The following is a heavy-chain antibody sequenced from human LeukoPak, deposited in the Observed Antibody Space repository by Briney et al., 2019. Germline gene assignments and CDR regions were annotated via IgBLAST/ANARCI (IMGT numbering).Heavy chain of an antibody. CDR2: INPDGSST. D-gene: IGHD1-1*01. CDR1: GFTFSNSW. Sequence: GGSLRLSCAASGFTFSNSWMHWVRQAPGKGLVWVSRINPDGSSTTYADSVKGRFTISRDNAKNTLYLQMNSLRAEDTAVYYCAKYLQLERRGVYYYYYYMDVWGKGTTVTVSS. CDR3: AKYLQLERRGVYYYYYYMDV. J-gene: IGHJ6*03. V-gene: IGHV3-74*01.